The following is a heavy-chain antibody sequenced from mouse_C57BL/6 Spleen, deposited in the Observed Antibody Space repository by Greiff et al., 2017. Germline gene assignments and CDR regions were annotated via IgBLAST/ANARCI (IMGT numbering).Heavy chain of an antibody. CDR3: ARPTGAYAMDY. D-gene: IGHD4-1*02. Sequence: QVQLQQSGPELMKPGASVKLSCKATGYAFSSSWINWVKQRPGQGLEWIGRIFPGDGDTNYNGKFKGKATLTADKSSSTAYMQLSSLTSEDSAVYYCARPTGAYAMDYWGQGTSVTVSS. CDR1: GYAFSSSW. V-gene: IGHV1-82*01. CDR2: IFPGDGDT. J-gene: IGHJ4*01.